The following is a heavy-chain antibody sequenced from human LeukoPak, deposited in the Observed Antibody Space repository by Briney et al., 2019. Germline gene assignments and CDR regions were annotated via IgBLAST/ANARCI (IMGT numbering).Heavy chain of an antibody. J-gene: IGHJ4*02. V-gene: IGHV3-30*02. CDR3: AKGYSSGWYYFDY. CDR2: IRYDGSNK. Sequence: GGSLRLSCAASGFTFSSYGMHWVRQAPGKGLEWVAFIRYDGSNKYYADSVKGRFTISRDNSKNTLYLQMNSLRAEDTAVYYCAKGYSSGWYYFDYWGQGTLVTVSS. D-gene: IGHD6-19*01. CDR1: GFTFSSYG.